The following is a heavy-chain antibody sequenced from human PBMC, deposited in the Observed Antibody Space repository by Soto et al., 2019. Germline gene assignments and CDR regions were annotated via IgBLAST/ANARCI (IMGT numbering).Heavy chain of an antibody. CDR3: ARYFDWPNAFDI. Sequence: QVQLQESGPGLVKPSETLSLTCTVSGGSFGTYYWSWIRQPPGKGLEWIGHMYYTGNTNYNPSLKSRXXIXVXPSTHQYSLKLRSVAAADTAVYFGARYFDWPNAFDIWGQGTMVTVSS. CDR2: MYYTGNT. D-gene: IGHD3-9*01. CDR1: GGSFGTYY. J-gene: IGHJ3*02. V-gene: IGHV4-59*01.